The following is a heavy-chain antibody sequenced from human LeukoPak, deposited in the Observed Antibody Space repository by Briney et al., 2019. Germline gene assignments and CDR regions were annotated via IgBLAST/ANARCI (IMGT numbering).Heavy chain of an antibody. CDR3: ASPIMITSGGPLDY. D-gene: IGHD3-16*01. Sequence: SVKVSCKASGGTFSSYAISWVRQTPGQGLEWMGGIIPIFGTANYAQKFQGRVTITADKSTSTAYMELSSLRSEDTAVYYCASPIMITSGGPLDYWGQGTLVTVSS. V-gene: IGHV1-69*06. J-gene: IGHJ4*02. CDR2: IIPIFGTA. CDR1: GGTFSSYA.